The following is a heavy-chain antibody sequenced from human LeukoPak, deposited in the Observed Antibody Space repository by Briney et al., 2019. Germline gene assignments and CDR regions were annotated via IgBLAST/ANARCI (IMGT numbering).Heavy chain of an antibody. CDR3: ARRRGYGGNSGGYYMDV. CDR1: GYTFTRYG. CDR2: ISAYNGNT. D-gene: IGHD4-23*01. J-gene: IGHJ6*03. Sequence: ASVKVSCKASGYTFTRYGISWVRQAPGQGLEWMGWISAYNGNTNYAQKLRGRVTMTTDTSTRTAYMELRSLRSDDTAVYYCARRRGYGGNSGGYYMDVWGKGTTVTVSS. V-gene: IGHV1-18*01.